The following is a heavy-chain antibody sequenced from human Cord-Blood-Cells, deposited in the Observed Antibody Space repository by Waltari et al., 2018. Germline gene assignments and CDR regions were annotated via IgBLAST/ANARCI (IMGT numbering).Heavy chain of an antibody. CDR1: GYTFTSYD. CDR3: AREYSSSSRGYYYGMDV. D-gene: IGHD6-6*01. V-gene: IGHV1-8*01. J-gene: IGHJ6*02. Sequence: QVQLVQSGAEVKKPGASVKVSCKASGYTFTSYDINWVRQATGQGLEWMGWMNPNSGNTGYAQKFQGRVTMARNTSISTAYMELSSLRSEDTAVYYCAREYSSSSRGYYYGMDVWGQGTTVTVSS. CDR2: MNPNSGNT.